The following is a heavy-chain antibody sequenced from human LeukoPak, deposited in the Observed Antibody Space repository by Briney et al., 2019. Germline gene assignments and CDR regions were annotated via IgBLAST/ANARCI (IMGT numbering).Heavy chain of an antibody. CDR2: IYYSGST. CDR1: GGSISSYY. J-gene: IGHJ4*02. D-gene: IGHD3-22*01. CDR3: ARGGYYYDSSGYPGGVDY. Sequence: SETLSLTCTVSGGSISSYYWSWIRQPPGKGLEWIGYIYYSGSTNYNPSLKSRVTISVDTSKNQFSLKLSSVTAADTAVYYCARGGYYYDSSGYPGGVDYWGQGTLVTVSS. V-gene: IGHV4-59*01.